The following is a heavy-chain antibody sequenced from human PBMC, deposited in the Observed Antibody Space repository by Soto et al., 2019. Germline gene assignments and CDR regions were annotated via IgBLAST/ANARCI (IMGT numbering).Heavy chain of an antibody. Sequence: SETLSLTCAVYGGSFSGYYWSWIRQPPGKGLEWIGEINHSGSTNYNPSLKSRVTISVDTSKNQFSLKLSSVTAADTAVYYCARGGALLWFWEFSLDFDYWGQGTLVTVSS. V-gene: IGHV4-34*01. D-gene: IGHD3-10*01. CDR1: GGSFSGYY. CDR3: ARGGALLWFWEFSLDFDY. CDR2: INHSGST. J-gene: IGHJ4*02.